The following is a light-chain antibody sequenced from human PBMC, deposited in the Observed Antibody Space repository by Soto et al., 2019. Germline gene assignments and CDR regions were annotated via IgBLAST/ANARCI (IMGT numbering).Light chain of an antibody. Sequence: DIQMTQSPSTLSESVGDRVTITCRASQSISSWLAWYQQKPGKAPKLLIYKASSLESGVPSRFSGSGSGTEFTLTISSLQPDDFATYYCQQYNSYACTFGQGTKREIK. CDR3: QQYNSYACT. CDR2: KAS. CDR1: QSISSW. J-gene: IGKJ2*02. V-gene: IGKV1-5*03.